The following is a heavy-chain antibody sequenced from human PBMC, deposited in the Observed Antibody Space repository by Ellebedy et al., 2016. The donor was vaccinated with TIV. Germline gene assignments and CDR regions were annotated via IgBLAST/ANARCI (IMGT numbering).Heavy chain of an antibody. J-gene: IGHJ6*03. CDR2: ISGSGGST. V-gene: IGHV3-23*01. CDR3: AKFENPHYCYYYMDV. CDR1: GFTFSSYA. Sequence: GESLKISXAASGFTFSSYAMSWVRQAPGKGLEWVSAISGSGGSTYYADSVKGRFTISRDNSKNTLYLQMNSLRAEDTAVYYCAKFENPHYCYYYMDVWGKGTTVTVSS.